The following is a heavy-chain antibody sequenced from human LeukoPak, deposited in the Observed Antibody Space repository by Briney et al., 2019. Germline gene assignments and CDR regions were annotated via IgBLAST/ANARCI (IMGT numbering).Heavy chain of an antibody. D-gene: IGHD2-2*01. CDR1: GYSFTSYW. CDR2: IYPGDSDT. J-gene: IGHJ3*02. CDR3: ARAPRYCSSTSCGPDAFDI. V-gene: IGHV5-51*01. Sequence: GESLQISCKGSGYSFTSYWIGWVRQMPGKGLEWMGIIYPGDSDTRYSPSFQGQVTISADKSISTAYLQWSSLKASDTAMYYCARAPRYCSSTSCGPDAFDIWGQGTMVTVSS.